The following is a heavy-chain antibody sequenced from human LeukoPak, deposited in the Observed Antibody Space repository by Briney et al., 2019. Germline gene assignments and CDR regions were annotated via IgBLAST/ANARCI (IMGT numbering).Heavy chain of an antibody. CDR1: GFTFSSYW. CDR3: AREATRHPTFDY. CDR2: INSDGSST. Sequence: GGSLRLSCAASGFTFSSYWMHWVRQAPVKGLVWVSRINSDGSSTTYADSVKGRFTISRGNAKNTLYLQMNSLRAEDTAVYYCAREATRHPTFDYWGQGTLVTVSS. J-gene: IGHJ4*02. V-gene: IGHV3-74*01. D-gene: IGHD4-11*01.